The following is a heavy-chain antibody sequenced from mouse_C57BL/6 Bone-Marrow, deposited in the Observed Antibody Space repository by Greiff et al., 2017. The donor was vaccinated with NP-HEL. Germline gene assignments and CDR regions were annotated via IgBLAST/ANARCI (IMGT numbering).Heavy chain of an antibody. V-gene: IGHV5-4*03. D-gene: IGHD2-2*01. Sequence: EVKLMESGGGLVKPGGSLKLSCAASGFTFSSYAMSWVRQTPEKRLEWVATISDGGSYTYYPDNVKGRFTLSRDNAKNNLYLQMSHLKSEDTAMYYCARGGVLWLRRDYAMDYWGQGTSVTVSS. CDR3: ARGGVLWLRRDYAMDY. J-gene: IGHJ4*01. CDR2: ISDGGSYT. CDR1: GFTFSSYA.